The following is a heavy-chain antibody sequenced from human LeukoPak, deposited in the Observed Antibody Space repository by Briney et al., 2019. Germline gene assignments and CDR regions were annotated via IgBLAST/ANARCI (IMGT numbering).Heavy chain of an antibody. D-gene: IGHD6-19*01. CDR2: INHSGST. V-gene: IGHV4-34*01. Sequence: PGGSLRLSCAVSGFTFRNAGMNWVRQPPGKGLEWIGEINHSGSTNYNPSLRSRVTISVDTSKNQFSLKLSSVTAADTAVYYCARGRRFVSRSGWNNWFDPWGQGTLVTVSS. CDR1: GFTFRNAG. J-gene: IGHJ5*02. CDR3: ARGRRFVSRSGWNNWFDP.